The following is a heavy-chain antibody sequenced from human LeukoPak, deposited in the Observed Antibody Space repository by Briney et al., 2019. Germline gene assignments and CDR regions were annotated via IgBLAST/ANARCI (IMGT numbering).Heavy chain of an antibody. Sequence: SGPALVKPTQTLTLTCTFSGFSLSTSGMCGSWIRQPPGKALEWLARIDWDDDKYYSTSLKTRLTISKDTSKNQVVLTMTTMDPVDTATYYCARIRGDSSGWDAPDDYWGQGTLVTVSS. CDR1: GFSLSTSGMC. V-gene: IGHV2-70*11. CDR2: IDWDDDK. J-gene: IGHJ4*02. D-gene: IGHD6-19*01. CDR3: ARIRGDSSGWDAPDDY.